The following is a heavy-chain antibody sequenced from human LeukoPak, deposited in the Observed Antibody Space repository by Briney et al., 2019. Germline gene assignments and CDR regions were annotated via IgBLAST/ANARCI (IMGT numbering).Heavy chain of an antibody. CDR3: ARHVVPAARKAVAGNWFVP. J-gene: IGHJ5*02. D-gene: IGHD6-19*01. CDR1: GYSFTSYW. Sequence: GESLKISCMGSGYSFTSYWLGWVPQMPGKGLEWMGIIYPGDSDTRYSPSFQGQVTISADKSISTAYLQWSSLKASDTAMYYCARHVVPAARKAVAGNWFVPWLQGTLVTVSS. CDR2: IYPGDSDT. V-gene: IGHV5-51*01.